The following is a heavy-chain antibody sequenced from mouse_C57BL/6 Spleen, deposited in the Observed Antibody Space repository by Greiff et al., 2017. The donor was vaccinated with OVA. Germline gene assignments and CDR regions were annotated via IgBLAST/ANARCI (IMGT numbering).Heavy chain of an antibody. CDR1: GFTFSDYY. J-gene: IGHJ2*01. V-gene: IGHV5-16*01. D-gene: IGHD6-1*01. CDR3: ARASLSYYFDY. CDR2: INYDGSST. Sequence: EVKLMESEGGLVQPGSSMKLSCTASGFTFSDYYMAWVRQVPEKGLEWVANINYDGSSTYYLDSLKSRFIISRDNAKNILYLQMSSLKSEDTATYYCARASLSYYFDYWGQGTTLTVSS.